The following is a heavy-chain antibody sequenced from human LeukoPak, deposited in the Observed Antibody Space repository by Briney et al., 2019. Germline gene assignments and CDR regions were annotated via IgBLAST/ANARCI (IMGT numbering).Heavy chain of an antibody. D-gene: IGHD3-10*01. CDR2: ISFDGSDA. J-gene: IGHJ5*02. CDR3: AKDRTYYGSGENWFDP. Sequence: GGSLRLSCAASGFTFSGFWMHWVRQAPGKGLVWVSCISFDGSDATYADSVKGRFTISRDNSKNTLYLQMNSLRAEDTAVYYCAKDRTYYGSGENWFDPWGQGTLVTVSS. CDR1: GFTFSGFW. V-gene: IGHV3-74*01.